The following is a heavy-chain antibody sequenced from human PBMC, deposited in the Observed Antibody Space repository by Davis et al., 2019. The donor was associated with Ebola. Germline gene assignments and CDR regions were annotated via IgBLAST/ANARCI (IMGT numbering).Heavy chain of an antibody. D-gene: IGHD4-17*01. Sequence: ASVKVSCKASGYTFTGYYMHWVRQAPGQGLEWMGRINPNTGGTLYARNFEGRVTMTRDTSINTAYMELRRLRSDDTAVYFCARELSSYGDYAWAFWGQGTLDTVSS. J-gene: IGHJ4*02. CDR3: ARELSSYGDYAWAF. CDR1: GYTFTGYY. V-gene: IGHV1-2*06. CDR2: INPNTGGT.